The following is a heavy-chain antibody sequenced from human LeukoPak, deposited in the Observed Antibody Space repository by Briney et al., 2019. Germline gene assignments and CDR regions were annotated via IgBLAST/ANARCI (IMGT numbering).Heavy chain of an antibody. D-gene: IGHD3-10*01. CDR1: GFTFDDYA. CDR3: ARGRYGPGHYYYMDV. CDR2: INWNGGST. V-gene: IGHV3-20*04. Sequence: GGSLRLSCAASGFTFDDYAMHWVRQAPGKGLEWVSGINWNGGSTGYADSVKGRFTISRDNAKNSLYLQMNSLRAEDTALYYCARGRYGPGHYYYMDVWGKGTTVTVSS. J-gene: IGHJ6*03.